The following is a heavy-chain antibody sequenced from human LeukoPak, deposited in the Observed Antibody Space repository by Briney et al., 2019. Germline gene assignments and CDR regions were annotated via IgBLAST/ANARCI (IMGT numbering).Heavy chain of an antibody. V-gene: IGHV3-15*01. D-gene: IGHD6-19*01. CDR1: GFTFSNAW. CDR3: ATVAFIAVGGFDY. CDR2: MKNKAVGGTT. J-gene: IGHJ4*02. Sequence: GGSLRLSCAASGFTFSNAWMTWVRQTPGKGLEWVGRMKNKAVGGTTDYAAPVQGRFTISRDDSKNTLYLRMNSLKTEDTAVYYCATVAFIAVGGFDYWGQGTLVTVSS.